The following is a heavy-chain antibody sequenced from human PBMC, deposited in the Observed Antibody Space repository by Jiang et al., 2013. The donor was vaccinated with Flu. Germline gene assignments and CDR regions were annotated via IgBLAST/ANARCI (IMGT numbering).Heavy chain of an antibody. V-gene: IGHV1-3*01. CDR3: ARALGSGSYLIDY. J-gene: IGHJ4*02. CDR1: GYTFTSCA. D-gene: IGHD3-10*01. Sequence: SGAEVKKPGDSVKISCMTSGYTFTSCALHWVRQAPGRSLEWMGLINVAIDSATYSQRFQDRVTITRDTSASTAYMELSSLRSEDTAMYYCARALGSGSYLIDYWGQGSLVTVSS. CDR2: INVAIDSA.